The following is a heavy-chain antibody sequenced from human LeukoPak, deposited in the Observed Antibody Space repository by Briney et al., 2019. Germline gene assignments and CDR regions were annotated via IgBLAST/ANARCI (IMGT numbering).Heavy chain of an antibody. J-gene: IGHJ4*02. V-gene: IGHV3-30-3*01. Sequence: GGSLRLSCAASGFTFSSYAMHWVRQAPGKGLEWVAVISYDGSNKYYADSVKGRFTISRDNSKNTLYLQMNSLRAEDTAVYYCARDTARVRSSGWYDELDYWGQGTLVTVSS. D-gene: IGHD6-19*01. CDR1: GFTFSSYA. CDR3: ARDTARVRSSGWYDELDY. CDR2: ISYDGSNK.